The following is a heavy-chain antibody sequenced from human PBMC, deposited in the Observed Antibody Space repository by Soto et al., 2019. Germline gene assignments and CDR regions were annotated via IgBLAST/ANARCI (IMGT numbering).Heavy chain of an antibody. V-gene: IGHV5-51*01. Sequence: PGESLKISCKGSGYSFSSYWIGWVRQMPGKGLEWMGIIYPGDSDTRYSPSFQGQVTISADKSISTAYLQWSSLKASDTAMYYCASPPGVLWFGEGTYFDYWGQGTLVTVSS. CDR2: IYPGDSDT. CDR3: ASPPGVLWFGEGTYFDY. J-gene: IGHJ4*02. D-gene: IGHD3-10*01. CDR1: GYSFSSYW.